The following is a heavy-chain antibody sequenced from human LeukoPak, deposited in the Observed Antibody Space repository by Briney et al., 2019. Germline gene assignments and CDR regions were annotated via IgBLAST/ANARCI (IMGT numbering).Heavy chain of an antibody. CDR3: ARDRTAMVSGFRYYYYGMDV. CDR1: GGSISSYY. V-gene: IGHV4-59*01. Sequence: SETLSLTCTVSGGSISSYYWSWIRQPPGKGLEWIGYIYYSGSTNYNPSLKSRVIISVDTSKNQFSLKLSSVTAADTAVYYCARDRTAMVSGFRYYYYGMDVWGKGTTVTVSS. J-gene: IGHJ6*04. CDR2: IYYSGST. D-gene: IGHD5-18*01.